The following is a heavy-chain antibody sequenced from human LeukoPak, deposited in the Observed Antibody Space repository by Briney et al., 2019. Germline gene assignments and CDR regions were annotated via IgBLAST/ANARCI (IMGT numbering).Heavy chain of an antibody. CDR3: AKLSPTDAFDI. V-gene: IGHV3-30*18. D-gene: IGHD5/OR15-5a*01. J-gene: IGHJ3*02. CDR1: GFTFSSYG. Sequence: GGSLRLSCAASGFTFSSYGMHWVRQAPGKGLEWVAVISYDGSNKYYADSVKGRFTISRDNSKNTLYLQMNSLRVEDTAVYYCAKLSPTDAFDIWGQGTMVTVSS. CDR2: ISYDGSNK.